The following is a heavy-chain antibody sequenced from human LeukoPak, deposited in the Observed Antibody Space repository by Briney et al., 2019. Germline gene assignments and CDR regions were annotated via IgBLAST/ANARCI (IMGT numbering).Heavy chain of an antibody. V-gene: IGHV3-48*01. CDR2: ISSSSSTI. J-gene: IGHJ6*03. Sequence: GGSLRLSCAASGFTFSSYSMNWVRQAPGKGLEWVSSISSSSSTIYYADSVKGRFTISRDNAKNSLYLQMNSLRAEDTAVYYCARVSYYYYMDVWGKGTTVTVSS. CDR1: GFTFSSYS. CDR3: ARVSYYYYMDV.